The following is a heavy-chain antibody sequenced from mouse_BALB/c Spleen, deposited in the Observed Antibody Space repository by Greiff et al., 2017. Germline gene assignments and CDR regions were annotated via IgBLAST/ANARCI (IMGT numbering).Heavy chain of an antibody. D-gene: IGHD2-4*01. V-gene: IGHV1S29*02. J-gene: IGHJ1*01. CDR3: ARTTMITARYFDV. CDR2: IYPYNGGT. Sequence: VQLQQSGPELVKPGASVKISCKASGYTFTDYNMHWVKQSHGKSLEWIGYIYPYNGGTGYNQKFKSKATLTVDNSSSTAYMELRSLTSEDSAVYYCARTTMITARYFDVWGAGTTVTVSS. CDR1: GYTFTDYN.